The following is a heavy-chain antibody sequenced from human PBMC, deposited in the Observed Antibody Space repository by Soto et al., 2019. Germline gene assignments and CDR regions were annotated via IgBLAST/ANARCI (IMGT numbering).Heavy chain of an antibody. CDR1: GGTFSSYA. D-gene: IGHD3-22*01. CDR3: ARDHYDSSGYTAYYYGMDV. CDR2: IIPIFGTA. J-gene: IGHJ6*02. V-gene: IGHV1-69*01. Sequence: QVQLVQSGAEVKKPGSSVKVSCKASGGTFSSYAISWVRQAPGQGLEWMGGIIPIFGTANYAQKFQGRVTINADESTSTAYMELSSLRSEDTAVYYCARDHYDSSGYTAYYYGMDVWGQGTTVTVSS.